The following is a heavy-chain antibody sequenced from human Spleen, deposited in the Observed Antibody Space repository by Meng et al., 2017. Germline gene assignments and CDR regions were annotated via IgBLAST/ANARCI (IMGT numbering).Heavy chain of an antibody. V-gene: IGHV4-34*01. CDR2: INHSGST. CDR1: GGSFSDYY. D-gene: IGHD4-11*01. CDR3: ARGPTTMAHDFDY. J-gene: IGHJ4*02. Sequence: QGHLQHWGAGLLKPSETLSLTCAVYGGSFSDYYWSWIRQPPGKGLEWIGEINHSGSTNYNPSLERRATISVDTSQNNLSLKLSSVTAADSAVYYCARGPTTMAHDFDYWGQGTLVTVSS.